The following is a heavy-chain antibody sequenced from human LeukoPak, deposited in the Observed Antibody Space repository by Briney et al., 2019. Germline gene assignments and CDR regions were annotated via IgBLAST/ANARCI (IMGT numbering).Heavy chain of an antibody. CDR1: GFTFSDYS. J-gene: IGHJ6*03. V-gene: IGHV3-30*02. CDR3: ARAAAAPSPWQVRYYYMDV. CDR2: IRYDGNNK. D-gene: IGHD6-13*01. Sequence: GGSLRLSCAASGFTFSDYSMHWVRQAPGKGLKWVAFIRYDGNNKYYADSVKGRFTISRDNSKNMLYLEMNSLSTEDTAVYYCARAAAAPSPWQVRYYYMDVWGKGTTVTISS.